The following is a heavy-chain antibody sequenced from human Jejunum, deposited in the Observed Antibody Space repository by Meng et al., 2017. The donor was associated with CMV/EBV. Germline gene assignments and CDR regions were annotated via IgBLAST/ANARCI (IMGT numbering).Heavy chain of an antibody. V-gene: IGHV1-2*02. J-gene: IGHJ4*02. CDR2: INTNSGGT. Sequence: TGYYMHWVRQAPGQGLEWMGWINTNSGGTNYAQKFQGRVTMTRDTSISTAYMELSRLRSDDTAVYYCARVLDIVVVPAAKWYYFDYWGQGTLVTVSS. CDR3: ARVLDIVVVPAAKWYYFDY. D-gene: IGHD2-2*01. CDR1: TGYY.